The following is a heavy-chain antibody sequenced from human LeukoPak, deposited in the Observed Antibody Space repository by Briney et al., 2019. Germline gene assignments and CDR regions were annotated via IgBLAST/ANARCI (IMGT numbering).Heavy chain of an antibody. J-gene: IGHJ4*02. Sequence: SETLSLTCTVSGGSISRYYWSWIRQPPGKGLEWLEAVYNSGSTNYNPSLESRVTISVDTSKNQLSLKLTSVTVADTAVYYCAGTLKWLAFDYWGQGILVTVSS. CDR2: VYNSGST. D-gene: IGHD3-22*01. CDR3: AGTLKWLAFDY. V-gene: IGHV4-59*01. CDR1: GGSISRYY.